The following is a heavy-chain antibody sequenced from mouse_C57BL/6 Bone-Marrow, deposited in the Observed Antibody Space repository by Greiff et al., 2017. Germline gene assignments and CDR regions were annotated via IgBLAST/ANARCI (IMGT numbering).Heavy chain of an antibody. V-gene: IGHV14-4*01. CDR3: TRWPGNY. J-gene: IGHJ2*01. D-gene: IGHD1-1*02. Sequence: VQLQQSGAELVRPGASVKLSCTASGFTIKDDYMHWVKQRPEQGLEWIGWIDPENGDTEYASKFQGKATITADTSSNTAYLQLSSLTSEDTAVYYCTRWPGNYWGQGTTLTVSS. CDR2: IDPENGDT. CDR1: GFTIKDDY.